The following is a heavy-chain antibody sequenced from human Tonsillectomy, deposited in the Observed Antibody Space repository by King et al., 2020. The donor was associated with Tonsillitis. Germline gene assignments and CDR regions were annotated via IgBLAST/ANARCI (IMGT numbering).Heavy chain of an antibody. Sequence: QLVQSGGALVQPGGSLRLSCSASGFTFSNYNMNWVRQAPGKGLEWISYINADTTATYYADSVKGRFTISRDNSKGSLSLQMDSLRAEDTAVYYCARADSGYSSTWSFWGRGTLVTVSS. CDR1: GFTFSNYN. D-gene: IGHD2-2*01. CDR3: ARADSGYSSTWSF. J-gene: IGHJ4*02. V-gene: IGHV3-48*01. CDR2: INADTTAT.